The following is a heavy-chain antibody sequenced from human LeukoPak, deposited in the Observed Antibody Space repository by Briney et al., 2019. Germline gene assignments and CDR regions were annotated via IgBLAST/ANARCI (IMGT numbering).Heavy chain of an antibody. Sequence: GGSPRLSCAASGFTFSSYWMSWVRQPPGKGLEWVANIRHDGSEKYYVDSVKGRFTISRDNAKNSLYLQMNSLRAEDTAVYYCARVGTAEGTLEDYWGQGTLVTVSS. CDR3: ARVGTAEGTLEDY. CDR2: IRHDGSEK. V-gene: IGHV3-7*01. D-gene: IGHD6-13*01. CDR1: GFTFSSYW. J-gene: IGHJ4*02.